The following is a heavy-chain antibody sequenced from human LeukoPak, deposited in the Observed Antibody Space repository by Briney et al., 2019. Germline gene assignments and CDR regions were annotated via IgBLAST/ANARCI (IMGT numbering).Heavy chain of an antibody. J-gene: IGHJ4*02. CDR3: ARDSGSSWREGLNY. CDR2: ISSESSFI. CDR1: GFTFSSDS. Sequence: GSLRLSCAASGFTFSSDSMNWVRQAPGKGLEWVSSISSESSFIYYADSVKGRFTISRDNAKNSLYLQMNSLRAEDTAVYFCARDSGSSWREGLNYWGQGTLVTVSS. D-gene: IGHD6-13*01. V-gene: IGHV3-21*01.